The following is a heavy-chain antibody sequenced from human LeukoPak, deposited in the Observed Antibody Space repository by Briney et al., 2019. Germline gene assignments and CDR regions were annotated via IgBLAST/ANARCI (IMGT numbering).Heavy chain of an antibody. CDR3: ARERPRNWFDP. Sequence: GGSLRLSCAASGFTVSSNYMSWVRQAPGKGLEWVSVIYSGGSTYYADSVKGRFTISRDNSKNTLYLQMNSLRAGDTAVYYCARERPRNWFDPWGQGTLVTVSS. CDR1: GFTVSSNY. V-gene: IGHV3-53*01. J-gene: IGHJ5*02. CDR2: IYSGGST.